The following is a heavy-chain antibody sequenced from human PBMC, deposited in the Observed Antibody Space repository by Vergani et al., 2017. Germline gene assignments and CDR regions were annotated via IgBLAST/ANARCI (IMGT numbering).Heavy chain of an antibody. CDR2: IYYSGST. V-gene: IGHV4-39*07. D-gene: IGHD6-19*01. CDR3: AGGVAVAGWVY. J-gene: IGHJ4*02. Sequence: QLQLQESGPGLVKPSETLSLTCTVSGGSISSSSYYWGWIRQPPGKGLEWIGSIYYSGSTNYNPSLKSRVTISVDTSKNQFSLKLSSVTAADTAVYYCAGGVAVAGWVYWGQGTLVTVSS. CDR1: GGSISSSSYY.